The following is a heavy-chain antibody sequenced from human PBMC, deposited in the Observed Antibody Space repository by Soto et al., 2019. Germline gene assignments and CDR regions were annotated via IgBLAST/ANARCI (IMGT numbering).Heavy chain of an antibody. J-gene: IGHJ4*02. CDR3: ARSRGEALYYFDY. CDR1: GYTFSSYG. V-gene: IGHV1-18*01. Sequence: GASVKVSCKASGYTFSSYGISWGRQAPGQRLEWMGWINAYNGNTKYSQKFQGRVTITRDTSASTAYMELSSLRSEDTAVYYCARSRGEALYYFDYWGQGTLVTVSS. D-gene: IGHD3-10*01. CDR2: INAYNGNT.